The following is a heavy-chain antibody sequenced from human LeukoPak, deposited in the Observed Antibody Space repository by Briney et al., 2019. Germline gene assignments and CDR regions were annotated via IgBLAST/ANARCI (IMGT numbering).Heavy chain of an antibody. Sequence: GASVKVSCKASGYTFTSYGITWVRQAPGQGLEWMGWISAYNGKTHYAQKLQGRVTMTTDTSTSTAYMELRSLRSDDTAVYYCARDGPDYGDYVNFDYWGQGTLVTVPS. CDR2: ISAYNGKT. CDR3: ARDGPDYGDYVNFDY. CDR1: GYTFTSYG. V-gene: IGHV1-18*01. D-gene: IGHD4-17*01. J-gene: IGHJ4*02.